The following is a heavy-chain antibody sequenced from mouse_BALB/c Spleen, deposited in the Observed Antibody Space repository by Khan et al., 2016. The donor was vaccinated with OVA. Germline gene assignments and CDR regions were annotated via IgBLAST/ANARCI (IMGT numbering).Heavy chain of an antibody. D-gene: IGHD3-1*01. CDR3: ARSGYGGFSY. Sequence: VQLQQSGPDLVKPGASMKISCKASGYSFTDYIMNWVRQSHGKNLEWIGLINPNNGDTTSNQKFKGKATLTVAKSSSPAYMELLSLTSEDSAVFYCARSGYGGFSYWGQGTLVTISA. CDR1: GYSFTDYI. J-gene: IGHJ3*01. CDR2: INPNNGDT. V-gene: IGHV1-37*01.